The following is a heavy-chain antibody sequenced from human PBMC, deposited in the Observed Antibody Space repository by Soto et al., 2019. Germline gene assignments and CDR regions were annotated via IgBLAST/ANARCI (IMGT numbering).Heavy chain of an antibody. V-gene: IGHV3-73*01. J-gene: IGHJ5*02. Sequence: GGSLRLSCAASGFTFSGSAMHWVRQASGKGLEWVGRIRSKANSYATAYAASVKGRFTISRDDSKNTAYLQMNSLKTEDTAVYYCTTRVIVGTTVYFDPWGQGTLVTVSS. CDR1: GFTFSGSA. CDR3: TTRVIVGTTVYFDP. D-gene: IGHD1-26*01. CDR2: IRSKANSYAT.